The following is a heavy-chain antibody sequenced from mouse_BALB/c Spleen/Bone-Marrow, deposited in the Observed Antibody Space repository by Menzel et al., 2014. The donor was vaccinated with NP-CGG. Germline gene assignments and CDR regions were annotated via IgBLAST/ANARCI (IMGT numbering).Heavy chain of an antibody. Sequence: LKHSGSELVRPGTSVKLSCKASGYTFTSYWMHWVKQRPGQGLEWIGNIYPFSGSSNYDEKFKSKATLTVDTSSSTAYMQLSSLTSEDSAVYYCTRSPITTVVAETMDCWGQGTSVTVSS. V-gene: IGHV1S22*01. CDR1: GYTFTSYW. CDR3: TRSPITTVVAETMDC. J-gene: IGHJ4*01. CDR2: IYPFSGSS. D-gene: IGHD1-1*01.